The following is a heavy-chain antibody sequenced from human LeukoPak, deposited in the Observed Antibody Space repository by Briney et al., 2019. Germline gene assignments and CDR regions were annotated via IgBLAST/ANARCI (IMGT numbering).Heavy chain of an antibody. J-gene: IGHJ4*02. CDR1: GFTFSTYT. CDR3: ARATGMIAAMSCLHY. CDR2: ISSSSNTK. D-gene: IGHD2-2*01. V-gene: IGHV3-48*04. Sequence: GGSLRLSCAASGFTFSTYTMNWVRQAPGKGLEWLSYISSSSNTKHYADSVKGRFTISRDNAKNSLYLQMNNLSAEDTAVYYCARATGMIAAMSCLHYWGQGTLVTVSS.